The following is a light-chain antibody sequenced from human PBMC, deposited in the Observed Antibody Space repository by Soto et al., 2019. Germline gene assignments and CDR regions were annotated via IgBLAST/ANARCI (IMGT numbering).Light chain of an antibody. CDR1: QSVSSN. CDR2: DAF. CDR3: QHRSSWPN. V-gene: IGKV3-11*01. J-gene: IGKJ2*01. Sequence: EIVLTQSPATLSLSPGESATLSCRASQSVSSNLAWYQQKLGQAPRLLIYDAFNRATGIPARFSGSGSGTVFTLTISNLKPEDFAVYYCQHRSSWPNFRQGTKLEIK.